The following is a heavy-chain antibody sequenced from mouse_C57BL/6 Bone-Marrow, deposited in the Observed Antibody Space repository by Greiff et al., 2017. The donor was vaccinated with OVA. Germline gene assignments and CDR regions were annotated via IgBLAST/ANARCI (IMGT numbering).Heavy chain of an antibody. D-gene: IGHD2-1*01. CDR1: GYTFTDYY. CDR3: ARFNYRFAY. J-gene: IGHJ3*01. Sequence: EVQLQESGPVLVKPGASVNMSCKASGYTFTDYYMNWVKQSHGKSLEWIGVINPYNGGTSYNQKFKGKATLTVDKSSSTAYMELNSLTSEDSAVYYCARFNYRFAYWGQGTLVTVSA. CDR2: INPYNGGT. V-gene: IGHV1-19*01.